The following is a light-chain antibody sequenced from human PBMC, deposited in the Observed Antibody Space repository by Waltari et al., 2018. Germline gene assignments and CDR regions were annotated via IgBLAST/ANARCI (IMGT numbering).Light chain of an antibody. CDR1: SSDAGGYTS. CDR3: SSHGGSNNFYV. CDR2: EVS. Sequence: QSALTQPPSASGSPGQSVTISCTGTSSDAGGYTSVSWYHQHPGKAPKLMIYEVSERPSGVPDRFSGSKSGNTASLTVSGLQAEDEADYYCSSHGGSNNFYVFGSGTKVTVL. V-gene: IGLV2-8*01. J-gene: IGLJ1*01.